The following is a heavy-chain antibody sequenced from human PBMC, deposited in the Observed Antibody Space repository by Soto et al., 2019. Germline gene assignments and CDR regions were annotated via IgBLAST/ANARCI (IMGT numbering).Heavy chain of an antibody. Sequence: GGSLRLSCTASGFTFGDYAMSWFRQAPGKGLEWVGFIRSKAYGGTTEYAASVKGRFTISRDDSKSIAYLQMNSLKTEDTAVYYCTRDRYCSSTSCYYYYYYMDVWGKGTTVTVS. D-gene: IGHD2-2*01. CDR1: GFTFGDYA. J-gene: IGHJ6*03. V-gene: IGHV3-49*03. CDR3: TRDRYCSSTSCYYYYYYMDV. CDR2: IRSKAYGGTT.